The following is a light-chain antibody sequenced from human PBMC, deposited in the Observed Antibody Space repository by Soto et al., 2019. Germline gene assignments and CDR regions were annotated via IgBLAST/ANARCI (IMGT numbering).Light chain of an antibody. CDR3: QQYHNWPA. V-gene: IGKV3-15*01. CDR1: QSVFSS. J-gene: IGKJ1*01. Sequence: DIVIAQSPATLSVSPGERATLSCRASQSVFSSLAWYQQKPGQAPRLLIYGAATRATGIPARFSGSGSGTEFTLTISSLQSEDFAVYFCQQYHNWPAFGQGTKV. CDR2: GAA.